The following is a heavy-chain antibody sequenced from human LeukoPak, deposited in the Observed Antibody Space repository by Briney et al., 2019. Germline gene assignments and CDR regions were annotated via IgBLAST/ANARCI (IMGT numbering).Heavy chain of an antibody. CDR1: GGTFSSYA. V-gene: IGHV1-69*05. CDR3: ASSGRTAIGAFDI. Sequence: SVKVSCKASGGTFSSYAISWVRQAPGRGLEWMGGIIPIFGTANYAQKFQGRVTITTDESTSTAYMELSSLRSEDTAVYYCASSGRTAIGAFDIWGQGTMVTVSS. D-gene: IGHD2-21*02. J-gene: IGHJ3*02. CDR2: IIPIFGTA.